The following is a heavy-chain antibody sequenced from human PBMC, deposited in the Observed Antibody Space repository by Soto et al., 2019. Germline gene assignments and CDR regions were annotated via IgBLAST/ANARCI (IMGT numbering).Heavy chain of an antibody. CDR1: EFNFGAFG. V-gene: IGHV3-33*05. CDR2: ISYDGSNI. J-gene: IGHJ6*02. D-gene: IGHD1-26*01. CDR3: AKNSPKWELNYYYGMDV. Sequence: QVQLVESGGGVVQSGRSLRLSCAASEFNFGAFGMHWVRQAPGKGLEWVAVISYDGSNIYYGDSVKGRFTISRDKSKNTLFLQMNSLRTEDSAIYYCAKNSPKWELNYYYGMDVWGQGTTVTVSS.